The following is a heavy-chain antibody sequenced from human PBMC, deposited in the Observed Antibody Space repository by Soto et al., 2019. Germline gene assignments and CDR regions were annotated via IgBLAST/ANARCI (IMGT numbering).Heavy chain of an antibody. V-gene: IGHV1-3*01. Sequence: QVQLVQSGAEVKKSGASVKVSCKASGYTFTAYTVHWVRQAPGQRLEWVGWINPDNGNTKYSQKFQGRVTITGDTAASTADMELSSLRSEDTAVYYCARRSSSGWTWFDSWGQGTLVTVSS. CDR1: GYTFTAYT. J-gene: IGHJ5*01. D-gene: IGHD6-19*01. CDR3: ARRSSSGWTWFDS. CDR2: INPDNGNT.